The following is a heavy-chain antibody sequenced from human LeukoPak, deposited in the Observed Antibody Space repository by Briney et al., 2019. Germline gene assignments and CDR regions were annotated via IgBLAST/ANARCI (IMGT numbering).Heavy chain of an antibody. D-gene: IGHD3-16*01. V-gene: IGHV3-21*01. CDR1: GFTFSSYS. CDR3: ARDGARGTYYYGMDV. CDR2: ISSSSSYI. Sequence: GGSLRLSCAASGFTFSSYSMNWVRQAPGKGLGWVSSISSSSSYIYYADSVKGRFTISRDNAKNSLYLQMNSLRAEDTAVYYCARDGARGTYYYGMDVWGKGTTVTVSS. J-gene: IGHJ6*04.